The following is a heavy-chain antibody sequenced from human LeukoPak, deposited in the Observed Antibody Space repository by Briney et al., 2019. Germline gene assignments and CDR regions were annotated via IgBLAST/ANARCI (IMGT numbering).Heavy chain of an antibody. V-gene: IGHV1-69*04. CDR1: ADIFSSYA. Sequence: ASVKVSCKTSADIFSSYAINWVRQAPGRGLEWMGRIIPLTGVVNYGQKLQTRVTISADKSTSTAYMEVSSLRFEDTAVYFCAREKRCSAGSCYAADLDSWGQGTLVTVSS. J-gene: IGHJ4*02. CDR3: AREKRCSAGSCYAADLDS. CDR2: IIPLTGVV. D-gene: IGHD2-15*01.